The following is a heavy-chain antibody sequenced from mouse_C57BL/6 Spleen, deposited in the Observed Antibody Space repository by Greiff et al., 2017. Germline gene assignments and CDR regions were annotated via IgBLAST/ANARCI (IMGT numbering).Heavy chain of an antibody. V-gene: IGHV1-81*01. D-gene: IGHD2-4*01. CDR2: IYPRSGNT. CDR1: GYTFTSYG. Sequence: VKLQQSGAELARPGASVKLSCKASGYTFTSYGISWVKQRTGQGLEWIGEIYPRSGNTYYNEKFKGKATLTADKSSSTAYMELRSLTSEDSAVYFCARRDDYDVNYWGQGTTLTVSS. J-gene: IGHJ2*01. CDR3: ARRDDYDVNY.